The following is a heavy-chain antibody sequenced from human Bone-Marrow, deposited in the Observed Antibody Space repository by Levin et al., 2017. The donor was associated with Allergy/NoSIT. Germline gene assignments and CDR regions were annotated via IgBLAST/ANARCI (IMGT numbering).Heavy chain of an antibody. CDR2: TSPYDGVT. CDR1: GYTFRNYG. V-gene: IGHV1-18*01. J-gene: IGHJ3*01. D-gene: IGHD1-26*01. CDR3: ARAHDNSGGFRFNLGT. Sequence: ASVKVSCEASGYTFRNYGINWVRQAPGQGLEWMGWTSPYDGVTNYAQNLQGRVTMTTDRSTSTAYMELRSLRSDDTAVYYCARAHDNSGGFRFNLGTWGQGTMVTVSS.